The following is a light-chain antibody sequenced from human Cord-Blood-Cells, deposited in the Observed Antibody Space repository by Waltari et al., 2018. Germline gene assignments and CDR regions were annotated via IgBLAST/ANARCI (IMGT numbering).Light chain of an antibody. Sequence: DIQLTQSPSFLSASLGDRVTIPCRASQGISSYLAWYQQKPGKAPKLLIYAASTLQSGVPARFSGSGSGTEFTLTISSLQPEDFATYYCQQRNSYPITFGQGTRLEIK. CDR3: QQRNSYPIT. CDR1: QGISSY. J-gene: IGKJ5*01. V-gene: IGKV1-9*01. CDR2: AAS.